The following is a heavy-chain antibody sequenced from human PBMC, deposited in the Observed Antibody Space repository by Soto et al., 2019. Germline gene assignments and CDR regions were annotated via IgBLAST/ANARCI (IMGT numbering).Heavy chain of an antibody. D-gene: IGHD2-15*01. CDR3: AGGWGEGYCSGGSCYQFPL. CDR1: GFTFSSYA. V-gene: IGHV3-30-3*01. Sequence: QVQLVESGGGVVQPGRSLRLSCAASGFTFSSYAMHWVRQAPGKGLEWVAVISYDGSNKYYADSVKGRFTISRDNSKNTLYLQMNSLRAEDTAVYYCAGGWGEGYCSGGSCYQFPLWGQGTLVTVSS. CDR2: ISYDGSNK. J-gene: IGHJ4*02.